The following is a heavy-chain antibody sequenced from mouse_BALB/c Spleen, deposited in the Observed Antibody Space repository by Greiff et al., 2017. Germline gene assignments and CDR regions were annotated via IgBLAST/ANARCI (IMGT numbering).Heavy chain of an antibody. V-gene: IGHV5-4*02. CDR3: ARSSYYGSSYAWFAY. Sequence: DVMLVESGGGLVKPGGSLKLSCAASGFTFSDYYMYWVRQTPEKRLEWVATISDGGSYTYYPDSVKGRFTISRDNAKNNLYLQMSSLKSEDTAMYYCARSSYYGSSYAWFAYWGQGTLVTVSA. CDR2: ISDGGSYT. CDR1: GFTFSDYY. D-gene: IGHD1-1*01. J-gene: IGHJ3*01.